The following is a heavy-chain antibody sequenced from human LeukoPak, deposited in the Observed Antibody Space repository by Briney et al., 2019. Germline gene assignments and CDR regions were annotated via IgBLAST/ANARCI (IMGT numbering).Heavy chain of an antibody. J-gene: IGHJ5*01. CDR3: ARDPSNTSGWYIWSDF. CDR1: GYTFKNYG. CDR2: ISTYNGDT. V-gene: IGHV1-18*04. Sequence: GASVKDSCKASGYTFKNYGISWVRQAPGQGLEWMGWISTYNGDTKHAQKVQGRLTLTADASTSTAYMELRGLRSDDTAVYYCARDPSNTSGWYIWSDFWGQGTLVTVSS. D-gene: IGHD6-19*01.